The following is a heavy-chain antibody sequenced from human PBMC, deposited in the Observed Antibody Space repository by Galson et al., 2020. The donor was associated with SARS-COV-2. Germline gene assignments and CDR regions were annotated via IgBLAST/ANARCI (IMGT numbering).Heavy chain of an antibody. Sequence: SETLSLTCTVSGGSISSGGYYWSWIRQHPGKGLEWIGYIYYSGSTYYNPSLKSRVTISVDTSKNQFSLKLSSVTAADTAVYYCARESSTMIVVVQAFDIWGQGTMVTVSS. CDR2: IYYSGST. CDR1: GGSISSGGYY. D-gene: IGHD3-22*01. J-gene: IGHJ3*02. CDR3: ARESSTMIVVVQAFDI. V-gene: IGHV4-31*03.